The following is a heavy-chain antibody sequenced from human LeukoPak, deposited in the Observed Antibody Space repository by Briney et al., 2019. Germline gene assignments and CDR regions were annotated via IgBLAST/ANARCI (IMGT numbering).Heavy chain of an antibody. Sequence: GGALRLSCAASGFTFSSYSMNWVRQAPGKGLEWVSSISSSSSYIYYADSVKGRVTISRDNAKNSLYLQMNSLRAEDTAVYYCARVGGYGYFDYWGQGTLVTVSS. D-gene: IGHD3-10*01. CDR2: ISSSSSYI. J-gene: IGHJ4*02. CDR3: ARVGGYGYFDY. V-gene: IGHV3-21*01. CDR1: GFTFSSYS.